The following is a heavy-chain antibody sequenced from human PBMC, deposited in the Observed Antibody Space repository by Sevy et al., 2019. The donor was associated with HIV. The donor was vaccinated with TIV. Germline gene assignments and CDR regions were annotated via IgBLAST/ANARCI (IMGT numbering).Heavy chain of an antibody. Sequence: GGSLRLSCAATGFTVNSNYMSWVRQAPGKGLEWVALISYDGNNKYYADSVKGRFTISRDNSKNTLYLQMNSLRGEDTAFYYCARGLAALPGYYYGLDVWGQGTTVTVSS. CDR3: ARGLAALPGYYYGLDV. J-gene: IGHJ6*02. CDR2: ISYDGNNK. V-gene: IGHV3-30*03. D-gene: IGHD6-6*01. CDR1: GFTVNSNY.